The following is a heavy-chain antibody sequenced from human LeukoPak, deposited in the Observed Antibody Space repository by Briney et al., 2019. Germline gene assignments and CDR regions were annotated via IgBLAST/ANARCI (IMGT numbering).Heavy chain of an antibody. Sequence: GRSLRLSCAASGFTFSSYGMHWVRQAPGKGLGWVAVISYDGSNKYYADSVKGRFTISRDNSKNTLYLQMNSLRAEDTAVYYCAKVGYCSGGSCYSGVAVAAFQHWGQGTLVTVSS. CDR3: AKVGYCSGGSCYSGVAVAAFQH. D-gene: IGHD2-15*01. J-gene: IGHJ1*01. CDR1: GFTFSSYG. V-gene: IGHV3-30*18. CDR2: ISYDGSNK.